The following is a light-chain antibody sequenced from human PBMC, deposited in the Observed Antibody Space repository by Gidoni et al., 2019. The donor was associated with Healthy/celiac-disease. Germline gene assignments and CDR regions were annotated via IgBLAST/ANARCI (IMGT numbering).Light chain of an antibody. J-gene: IGLJ2*01. CDR3: QSYDSSLSGDVV. V-gene: IGLV1-40*01. Sequence: QSVLTQPPSVSGAPGQRVTTSGTGSSSNIGAGSDVHWYQHRPGTAPKLLIYGNSNRPSGVPDRFSGSKSGTSASLAITGLQAEDEAVYYCQSYDSSLSGDVVFGGGTKLTVL. CDR2: GNS. CDR1: SSNIGAGSD.